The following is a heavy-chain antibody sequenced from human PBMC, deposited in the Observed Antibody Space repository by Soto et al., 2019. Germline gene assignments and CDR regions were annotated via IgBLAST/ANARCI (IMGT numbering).Heavy chain of an antibody. Sequence: EVQLVESGGGLVQPGGSLRLSCEASGFTFYTYAMHWVRQAPGKGLEYVSAISTNGRSTEYANSVKGRFTISRDNSKNTLYLQMGSLRVEDMAVYYCARERLAAYNYALEAFDIWGQGTMVTVSS. CDR3: ARERLAAYNYALEAFDI. V-gene: IGHV3-64*01. J-gene: IGHJ3*02. CDR2: ISTNGRST. D-gene: IGHD5-18*01. CDR1: GFTFYTYA.